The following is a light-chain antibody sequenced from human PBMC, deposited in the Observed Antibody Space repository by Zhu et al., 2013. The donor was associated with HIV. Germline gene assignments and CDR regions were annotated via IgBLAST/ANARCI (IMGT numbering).Light chain of an antibody. CDR3: SSYTTSSTRV. CDR1: SSDVGGYNY. V-gene: IGLV2-8*01. CDR2: EVN. Sequence: QSALTQPPSASGSPGQSVAISCTGTSSDVGGYNYVSWYQHHPGKAPQLMIYEVNKRPSGVPDRFSGSKSGNTASLIVSGLQAEDEADYYCSSYTTSSTRVFGTGTKVTVL. J-gene: IGLJ1*01.